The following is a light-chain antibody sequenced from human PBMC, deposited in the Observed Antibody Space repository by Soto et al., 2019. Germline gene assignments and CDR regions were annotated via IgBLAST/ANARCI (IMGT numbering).Light chain of an antibody. CDR2: GAS. V-gene: IGKV3-15*01. J-gene: IGKJ1*01. Sequence: EIVMTQSPATLSVSPGERATLSCRASQSVSSNLAWYQQKPGQPPKLLIYGASTRANGIPARFSGSGSGTEFTLTLSSLQSEDFAVYYCQQYNNWHPWTFGQGTKVDIK. CDR3: QQYNNWHPWT. CDR1: QSVSSN.